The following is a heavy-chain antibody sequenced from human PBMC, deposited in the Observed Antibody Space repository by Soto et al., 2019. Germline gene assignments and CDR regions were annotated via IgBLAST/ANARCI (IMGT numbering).Heavy chain of an antibody. CDR1: GYVFTNQW. CDR3: ARPRFSSSYYSSMDV. Sequence: PGESLKISCKGSGYVFTNQWIGGVRQMPGKGLECMGIIYPGDSDTRYSPSFQGQVTISVDKSISTAYLQWSSLKASDTALYYCARPRFSSSYYSSMDVWGQGTTVTVSS. D-gene: IGHD6-13*01. CDR2: IYPGDSDT. J-gene: IGHJ6*02. V-gene: IGHV5-51*01.